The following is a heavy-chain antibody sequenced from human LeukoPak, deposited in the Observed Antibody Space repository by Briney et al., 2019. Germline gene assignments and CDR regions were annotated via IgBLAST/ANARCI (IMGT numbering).Heavy chain of an antibody. CDR3: AKYYRESSGASPLDY. V-gene: IGHV3-30*02. Sequence: GGSLRLSCVASGFSFSSYGMHWVRQAPGKGLEWVAFIWYDGSNKYYADSVKGRFTISRDNSKNTLYLQMNSLRVGDTAVYYCAKYYRESSGASPLDYWGQGTRVTVSS. J-gene: IGHJ4*02. D-gene: IGHD3-22*01. CDR1: GFSFSSYG. CDR2: IWYDGSNK.